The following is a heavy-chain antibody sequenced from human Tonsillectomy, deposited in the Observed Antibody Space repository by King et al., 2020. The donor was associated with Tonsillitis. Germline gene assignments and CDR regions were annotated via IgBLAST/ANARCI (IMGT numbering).Heavy chain of an antibody. CDR2: SSWKSGSI. J-gene: IGHJ6*03. CDR1: GFTFDDYA. Sequence: QLVQSGGGLVQPGRSLRLSFAASGFTFDDYAMDWVRQAPGKGLEWVSGSSWKSGSIGYADYWKGRFTLSIDNSKNSPYLQMNSLVAEDTALYYCSKAYCSSTSCYLGYYYYMDVWGKGTTVTVSS. V-gene: IGHV3-9*01. D-gene: IGHD2-2*01. CDR3: SKAYCSSTSCYLGYYYYMDV.